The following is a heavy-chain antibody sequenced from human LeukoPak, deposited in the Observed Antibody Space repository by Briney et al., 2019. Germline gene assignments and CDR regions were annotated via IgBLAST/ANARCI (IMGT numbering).Heavy chain of an antibody. V-gene: IGHV5-51*01. D-gene: IGHD5-12*01. J-gene: IGHJ4*02. Sequence: GESLKISCKGSGYSFSSYWIAWVRQMPGKGLEWMGIIYPADSDTRYSPSFQGQVTISVDESISTAYLQWSSLKASDSAMYYCASQVYSGYDVFDYWGQGALVSVSS. CDR1: GYSFSSYW. CDR2: IYPADSDT. CDR3: ASQVYSGYDVFDY.